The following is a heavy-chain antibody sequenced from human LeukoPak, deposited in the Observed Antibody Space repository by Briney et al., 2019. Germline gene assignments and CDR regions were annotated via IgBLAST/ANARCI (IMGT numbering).Heavy chain of an antibody. D-gene: IGHD5-12*01. V-gene: IGHV4-4*09. Sequence: SETLSLTCTVSGGSISSYYWSWIRQPPGRGLEWVGYIYASGSTTYNPSLKSRVAISIDTSKNQFSLRLSSVTAADTAVYYCARRATMLAGGYFDYWGQGTLVTVSS. J-gene: IGHJ4*02. CDR1: GGSISSYY. CDR2: IYASGST. CDR3: ARRATMLAGGYFDY.